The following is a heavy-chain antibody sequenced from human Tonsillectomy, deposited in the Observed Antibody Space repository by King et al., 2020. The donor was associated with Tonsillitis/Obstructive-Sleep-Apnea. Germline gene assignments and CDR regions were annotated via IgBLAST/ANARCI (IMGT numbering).Heavy chain of an antibody. CDR1: GGTFSIYA. J-gene: IGHJ6*02. CDR2: IIPILGIA. Sequence: VQLVESGAEVKKPGSSVKVSCKASGGTFSIYAISWVRQAPGQGLEWMGGIIPILGIANYAQKFQGRVTITADKSTSTAYMELSSLRSEDTAVYYCARDCSSTSCYGRFDYYGMDVWGQGTTVTVSS. CDR3: ARDCSSTSCYGRFDYYGMDV. V-gene: IGHV1-69*10. D-gene: IGHD2-2*01.